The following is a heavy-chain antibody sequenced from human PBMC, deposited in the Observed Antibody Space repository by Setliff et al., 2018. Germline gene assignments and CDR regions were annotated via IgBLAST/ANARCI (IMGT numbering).Heavy chain of an antibody. CDR3: ARVDFTMIQGVLGL. CDR2: INHSGTT. CDR1: GGSFSSFY. J-gene: IGHJ1*01. V-gene: IGHV4-34*01. D-gene: IGHD3-10*01. Sequence: PSETLSLTCAVYGGSFSSFYWSWIRQPPGKGLEWIGEINHSGTTTYNPSLKSRVTISVDTSRKQFSLRLTSVTAADTAVYYCARVDFTMIQGVLGLWGQGTLVTVS.